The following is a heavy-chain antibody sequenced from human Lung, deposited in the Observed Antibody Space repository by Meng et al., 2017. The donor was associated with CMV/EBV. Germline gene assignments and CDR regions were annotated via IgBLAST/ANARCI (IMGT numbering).Heavy chain of an antibody. J-gene: IGHJ4*02. CDR3: ARDSLSGYSPRFDN. V-gene: IGHV3-30*04. CDR2: ISYDGSNK. CDR1: GFTFSSYA. D-gene: IGHD3-3*01. Sequence: GGSLRLXXAASGFTFSSYAMHWVRQAPGKGLEWVAVISYDGSNKYYADSVKGRFTISRDNSKNTLYLQMNSLRAEDTAVYYCARDSLSGYSPRFDNWGQGXLVTVSS.